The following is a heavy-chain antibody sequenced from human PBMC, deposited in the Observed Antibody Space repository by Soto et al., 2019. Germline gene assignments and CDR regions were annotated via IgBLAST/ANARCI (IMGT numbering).Heavy chain of an antibody. CDR1: GFTFDNYA. V-gene: IGHV3-23*01. Sequence: EVQLLESGGGLVQPGGSLRLSCAASGFTFDNYAMTWVRQAPGKGLEWVAASSGTGGSTYHAGSVKGRFTISSANPKNMLYLEMNSLRAEDAAVYYCAKSGTVVVVEATAFDSWGQITLVTVSS. D-gene: IGHD2-21*01. CDR2: SSGTGGST. J-gene: IGHJ4*02. CDR3: AKSGTVVVVEATAFDS.